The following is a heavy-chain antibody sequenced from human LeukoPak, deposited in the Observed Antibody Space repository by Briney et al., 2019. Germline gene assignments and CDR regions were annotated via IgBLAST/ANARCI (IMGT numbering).Heavy chain of an antibody. CDR3: AKSWSSSSVPYFDY. CDR2: IWYEGSNK. Sequence: GRSLRLSWAASGFTFSSYGMHSVRQAPGKGLEWGAVIWYEGSNKYYADSVKGRFTISRDNSKNTLYLQMNGVRAEETAVYYCAKSWSSSSVPYFDYWGQGTLVTVSS. V-gene: IGHV3-33*06. J-gene: IGHJ4*02. CDR1: GFTFSSYG. D-gene: IGHD6-6*01.